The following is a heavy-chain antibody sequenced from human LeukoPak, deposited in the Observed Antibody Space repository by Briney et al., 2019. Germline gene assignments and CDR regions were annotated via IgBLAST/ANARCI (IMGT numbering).Heavy chain of an antibody. CDR2: IYHSGRT. CDR3: ARGDDHDYGDLYFDY. D-gene: IGHD4-17*01. Sequence: SETLSLTCAVSGGSINSSNLWTWVRQSPGKGLEWIGEIYHSGRTNYNPSLKSRVTISVDKSKNQFSLKLSSVTAADTAVYYCARGDDHDYGDLYFDYWGQGTLVTVSS. CDR1: GGSINSSNL. J-gene: IGHJ4*02. V-gene: IGHV4-4*02.